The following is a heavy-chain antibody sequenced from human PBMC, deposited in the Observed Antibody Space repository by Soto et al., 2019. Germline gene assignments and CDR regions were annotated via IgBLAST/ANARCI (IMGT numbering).Heavy chain of an antibody. D-gene: IGHD6-13*01. CDR2: IYPGDSDT. J-gene: IGHJ4*02. CDR3: ARSRGSIAAAPDY. V-gene: IGHV5-51*01. CDR1: GYRFTSYW. Sequence: RGESLNISCKGSGYRFTSYWIGCVRQMPGKGLEWMGIIYPGDSDTRYSPSFQGQVTISADKSISTAYLQWSSLKASDTAMYYCARSRGSIAAAPDYWGQGTLVTVSS.